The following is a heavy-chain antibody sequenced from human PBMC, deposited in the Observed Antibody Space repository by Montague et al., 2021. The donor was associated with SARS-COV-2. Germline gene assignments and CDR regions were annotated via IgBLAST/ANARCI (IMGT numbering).Heavy chain of an antibody. Sequence: SETLSLTCTVSGDSISSTDHYWAWMRQPPGKGLEWNASNFYSGSTYYNPSLKSRVTISVDTSKNLFSLQLNSVTSADTSVYYCARHLRVGNRWNGFEADYWGQGALVSVSS. CDR1: GDSISSTDHY. CDR2: NFYSGST. D-gene: IGHD1-1*01. J-gene: IGHJ4*02. CDR3: ARHLRVGNRWNGFEADY. V-gene: IGHV4-39*01.